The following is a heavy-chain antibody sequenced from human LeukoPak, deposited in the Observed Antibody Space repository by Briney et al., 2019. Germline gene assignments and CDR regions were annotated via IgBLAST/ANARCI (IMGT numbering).Heavy chain of an antibody. Sequence: PGGSLRLSCAASAFTFNNYAMNWVRQAPGKGLEWVSGISGGGGTTYYADSVKGRYTISRDNSNNTLYLQMHSLRPDDTAVYYCARDPSGTRYYFDYWGQGTLVTVSS. CDR3: ARDPSGTRYYFDY. CDR2: ISGGGGTT. J-gene: IGHJ4*02. CDR1: AFTFNNYA. D-gene: IGHD6-19*01. V-gene: IGHV3-23*01.